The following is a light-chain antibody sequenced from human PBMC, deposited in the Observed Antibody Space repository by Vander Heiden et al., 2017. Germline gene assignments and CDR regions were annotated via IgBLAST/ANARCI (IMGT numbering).Light chain of an antibody. V-gene: IGKV1-5*03. Sequence: IQMTQSPSTLSASVRARVTITCRASPSISSRLAWYQQKPGKAPKLLIYKATSLESGVPSRFSGSGSGTEFTLTISSLQPDDFATYYCQQYNSYSYTFGQGTKLEIK. J-gene: IGKJ2*01. CDR1: PSISSR. CDR2: KAT. CDR3: QQYNSYSYT.